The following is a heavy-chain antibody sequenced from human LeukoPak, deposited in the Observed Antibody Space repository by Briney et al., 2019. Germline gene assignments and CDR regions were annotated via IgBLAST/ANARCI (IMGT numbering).Heavy chain of an antibody. V-gene: IGHV1-18*01. D-gene: IGHD3-10*01. CDR1: GYTFTSYG. CDR3: ARSFLLLRGGYYYMDV. J-gene: IGHJ6*03. CDR2: ISAYNGNT. Sequence: GASVKVSCKASGYTFTSYGISWVRQAPGQGLEWMGWISAYNGNTNYAQKLQGRVTMTTDTSTSTAYMELRSLRSDDTAVYYCARSFLLLRGGYYYMDVWGKGTTVTVSS.